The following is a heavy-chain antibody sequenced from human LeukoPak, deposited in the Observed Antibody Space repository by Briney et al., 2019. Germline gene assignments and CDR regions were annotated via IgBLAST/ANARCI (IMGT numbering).Heavy chain of an antibody. CDR2: IYYSGST. CDR1: GGSISGYY. Sequence: SETLSLTCSVSGGSISGYYWSWIRQSPGKGLEWIAYIYYSGSTNYNPPLKSRVTISVDTSKNQFSLKLSSVTAADTAMYYCARATDASSGYFWFDPWGQGTLVTVSS. CDR3: ARATDASSGYFWFDP. V-gene: IGHV4-59*01. J-gene: IGHJ5*02. D-gene: IGHD3-22*01.